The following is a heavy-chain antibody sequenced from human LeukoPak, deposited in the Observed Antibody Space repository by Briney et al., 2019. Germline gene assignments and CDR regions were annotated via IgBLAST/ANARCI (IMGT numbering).Heavy chain of an antibody. CDR2: IYHSGST. D-gene: IGHD1/OR15-1a*01. CDR1: GGSISSSNW. Sequence: PSETLSLTCAVSGGSISSSNWWSWVRQPPGKGLEWIGEIYHSGSTNYNPSLKSRVTISVDKSKNHFSLKVSSVTAADTAVYYCARDTVGYNWNNFDYWGQGTLVTVSS. V-gene: IGHV4-4*02. J-gene: IGHJ4*02. CDR3: ARDTVGYNWNNFDY.